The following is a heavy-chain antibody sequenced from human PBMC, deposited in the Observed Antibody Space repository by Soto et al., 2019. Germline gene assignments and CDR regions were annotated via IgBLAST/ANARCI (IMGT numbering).Heavy chain of an antibody. Sequence: GGSLRLCCAASGFTFSRYAMSWVRQAPRKGLGWVSTFSGPGGGTSYAGSVKGRFTISRDNFKSTLYLQMSGLRAEDTAVYYCAKGKISTTTYTSFDSWGQGTLVTVSS. CDR2: FSGPGGGT. V-gene: IGHV3-23*01. CDR1: GFTFSRYA. CDR3: AKGKISTTTYTSFDS. J-gene: IGHJ5*01. D-gene: IGHD1-26*01.